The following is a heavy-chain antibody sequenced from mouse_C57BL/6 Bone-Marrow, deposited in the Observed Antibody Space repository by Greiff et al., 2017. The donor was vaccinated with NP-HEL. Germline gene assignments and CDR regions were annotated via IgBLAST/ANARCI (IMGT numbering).Heavy chain of an antibody. CDR2: IYPGDGGT. V-gene: IGHV1-82*01. CDR3: ARESFAY. J-gene: IGHJ3*01. Sequence: QVQLQQSGPELVKPGASVKISCKASGYAFSSSWMNWVKQRPGKGLEWIGRIYPGDGGTNYNGKFKGKATLTADKSSSTAYMQLSSLTSEDSAVCFCARESFAYWGQGTLVTVSA. CDR1: GYAFSSSW.